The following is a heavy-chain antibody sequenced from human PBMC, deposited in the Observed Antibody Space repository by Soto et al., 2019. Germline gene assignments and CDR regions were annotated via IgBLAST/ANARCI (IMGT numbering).Heavy chain of an antibody. Sequence: PGGSLRLSCAASGFTFSSYSMNWVRQAPGKGLEWVSYISSSSSTIYYADSVKGRFTISRDNARNSLFLHMNSLRAEDTAVYYCGRDLAGLPDFDTSGQRTLVPVSS. CDR3: GRDLAGLPDFDT. D-gene: IGHD6-13*01. J-gene: IGHJ4*02. CDR2: ISSSSSTI. V-gene: IGHV3-48*01. CDR1: GFTFSSYS.